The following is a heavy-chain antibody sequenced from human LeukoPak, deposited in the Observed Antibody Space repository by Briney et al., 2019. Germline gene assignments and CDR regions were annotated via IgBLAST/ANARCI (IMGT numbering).Heavy chain of an antibody. V-gene: IGHV3-7*01. J-gene: IGHJ5*02. CDR1: GFTFSSYE. CDR2: IKQDGSVK. CDR3: ARSRNTIFESWFDP. Sequence: QTGGSLRLSCAASGFTFSSYEMNWVRQAPGKGLEWVANIKQDGSVKYYVDSVKGRFTISRDNAKNSLYLQMNGLRAEDTAVYYCARSRNTIFESWFDPWGQGTLVTVSS. D-gene: IGHD3-3*01.